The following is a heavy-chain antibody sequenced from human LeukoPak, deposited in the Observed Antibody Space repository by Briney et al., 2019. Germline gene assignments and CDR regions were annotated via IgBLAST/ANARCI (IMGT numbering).Heavy chain of an antibody. CDR3: AKQEDGGNAGAQNLSDY. D-gene: IGHD4-23*01. CDR1: GFTFDDYG. CDR2: INWNGGST. J-gene: IGHJ4*02. Sequence: GGSLRLSCAASGFTFDDYGMSWVRQAPGKGLEWVSGINWNGGSTGYADSVKGQFTISRDNAKNSLYLQMNSLRAEDTAVYYCAKQEDGGNAGAQNLSDYWGQGTLVTVSS. V-gene: IGHV3-20*04.